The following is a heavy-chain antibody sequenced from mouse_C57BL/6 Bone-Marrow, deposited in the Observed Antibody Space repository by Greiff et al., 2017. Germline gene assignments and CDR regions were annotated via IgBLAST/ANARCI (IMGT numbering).Heavy chain of an antibody. CDR3: TPDSNYAY. CDR1: GFNIKDDY. Sequence: EVQLQQSGAELVRPGASVTLSCTASGFNIKDDYMHWVKQRPEQGLEWIGWIDPENGDTEYASKFQGKATITEDTSSNTAYLQLSSLTSEDTAVYYCTPDSNYAYWGQGTLVTVSA. J-gene: IGHJ3*01. D-gene: IGHD2-5*01. V-gene: IGHV14-4*01. CDR2: IDPENGDT.